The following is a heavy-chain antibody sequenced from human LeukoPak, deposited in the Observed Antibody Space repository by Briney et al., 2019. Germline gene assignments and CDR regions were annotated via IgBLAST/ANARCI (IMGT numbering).Heavy chain of an antibody. D-gene: IGHD2-21*02. V-gene: IGHV5-51*01. CDR3: AVTYCGGDCYFDDAFDI. Sequence: GESLQISCKGSGYSFTSYWIGWVRQMPGKGLEWIGIIYPGDSDTRYSPSFQGQVTISADKSISTAYLQWSSLKASDTAMYYCAVTYCGGDCYFDDAFDIWGQGTMVTVSS. CDR2: IYPGDSDT. CDR1: GYSFTSYW. J-gene: IGHJ3*02.